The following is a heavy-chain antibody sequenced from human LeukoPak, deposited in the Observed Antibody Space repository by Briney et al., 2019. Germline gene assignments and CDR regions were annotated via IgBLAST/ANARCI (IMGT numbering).Heavy chain of an antibody. CDR2: ISYDGSNK. J-gene: IGHJ4*02. CDR3: AKLGSSGYFDWSPPYYFDY. Sequence: GGSLRLSCAASGFTFSSYGMHWVRQAPGKGLEWVAVISYDGSNKYYADSVKGRFTISRDNSKNTLYLQMNSLRAEDTAVYYCAKLGSSGYFDWSPPYYFDYWGQGTLVTVSS. CDR1: GFTFSSYG. V-gene: IGHV3-30*18. D-gene: IGHD3-9*01.